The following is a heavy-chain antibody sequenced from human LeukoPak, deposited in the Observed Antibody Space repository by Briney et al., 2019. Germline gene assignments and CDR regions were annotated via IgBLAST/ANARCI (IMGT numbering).Heavy chain of an antibody. CDR1: GFTFDDYG. V-gene: IGHV3-20*04. J-gene: IGHJ4*02. Sequence: GGSLRLSCAASGFTFDDYGMSWVRQAPGKGLEWVSGINWNGGSTGYADSVKGRFTISRDNAKNSLYLQMNSLRAEDTAVYYCARVVGATSFDYWGQGTLVTVSS. CDR3: ARVVGATSFDY. CDR2: INWNGGST. D-gene: IGHD1-26*01.